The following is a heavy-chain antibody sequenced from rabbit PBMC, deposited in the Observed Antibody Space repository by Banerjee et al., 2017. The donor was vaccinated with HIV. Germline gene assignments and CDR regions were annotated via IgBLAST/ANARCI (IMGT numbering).Heavy chain of an antibody. V-gene: IGHV1S45*01. Sequence: QEQLEESGGDLVKPEGSLTLTCTASGFSFSSSYYMCWVRQAPGKGLEWIACIYTGSSGTTYYASWAKGRFTISKTSSTTVTLQMTSLTAADMATYFCARDGVYTGPDWWSFSLWGQGTLVTVS. D-gene: IGHD4-2*01. CDR1: GFSFSSSYY. J-gene: IGHJ6*01. CDR2: IYTGSSGTT. CDR3: ARDGVYTGPDWWSFSL.